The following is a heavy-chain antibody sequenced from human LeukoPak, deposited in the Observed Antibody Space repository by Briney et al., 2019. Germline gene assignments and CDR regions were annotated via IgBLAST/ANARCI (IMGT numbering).Heavy chain of an antibody. D-gene: IGHD3-10*01. J-gene: IGHJ4*02. Sequence: GGSLRLSCAASGFTFSGYAMSWVRQAPGKGLEWVSAISGSGGSTYYADSVKGRFTISRDNSKNTLYLQMNSLRAEDTAVYYCGKDLHPRFVTMVRGVIITATDDWGQGTLVTVSS. CDR2: ISGSGGST. V-gene: IGHV3-23*01. CDR1: GFTFSGYA. CDR3: GKDLHPRFVTMVRGVIITATDD.